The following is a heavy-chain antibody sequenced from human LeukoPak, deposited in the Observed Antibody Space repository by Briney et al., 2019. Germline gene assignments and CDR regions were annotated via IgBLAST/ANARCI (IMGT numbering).Heavy chain of an antibody. D-gene: IGHD2-15*01. CDR2: IYPDDSET. J-gene: IGHJ4*02. V-gene: IGHV5-51*01. Sequence: GESLKISCKASGYSFTNYWIGWVRQMPGKGLEWMGIIYPDDSETTYSPSFQGQVTISADKSISTAYLQWSSLKASDTAMYYCARRGPAAVEYWGQGTLVTVSS. CDR3: ARRGPAAVEY. CDR1: GYSFTNYW.